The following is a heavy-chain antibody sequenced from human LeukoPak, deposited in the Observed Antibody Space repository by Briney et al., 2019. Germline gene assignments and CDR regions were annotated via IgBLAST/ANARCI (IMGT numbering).Heavy chain of an antibody. V-gene: IGHV4-4*02. J-gene: IGHJ4*02. CDR3: ARMKETLYYFDY. CDR1: GGSISSSNW. Sequence: SETLSLTCAVSGGSISSSNWWSWVRQPPGKGLEWIGEIYHIGITNYNPSLKSRVAISVDTSKNQLSLKLNSVTAADTAIYYCARMKETLYYFDYWGQGTLVTVSS. CDR2: IYHIGIT.